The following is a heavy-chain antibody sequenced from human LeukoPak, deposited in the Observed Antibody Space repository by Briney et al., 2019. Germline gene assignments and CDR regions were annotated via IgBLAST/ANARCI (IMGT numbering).Heavy chain of an antibody. CDR3: ARDKSYYDRSGYPDF. J-gene: IGHJ4*02. CDR1: GFPYSRYA. D-gene: IGHD3-22*01. V-gene: IGHV3-30-3*01. Sequence: GGPLTLFCAASGFPYSRYAVLWARHARGRGRVWVAVISYDGSNKYYADSEKGRFTISRDNSKNTLYLQMNSLRAEDTAVYYCARDKSYYDRSGYPDFWGQGRLVTVSS. CDR2: ISYDGSNK.